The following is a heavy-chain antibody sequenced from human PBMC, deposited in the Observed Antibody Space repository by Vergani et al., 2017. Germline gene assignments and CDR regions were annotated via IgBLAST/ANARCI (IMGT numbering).Heavy chain of an antibody. J-gene: IGHJ6*02. Sequence: EVQLVESGGGLVQPGGSLRLSCAASGFTFSSYWMSWVRQAPGKGLEWVGNIKQDGSEKDYVDSVKGRFTISRDNAKNAQYLQMKSLRAEDTAVYYCASGGWSSTSCYADYYYGMDVWGQGTTVTGSS. D-gene: IGHD2-2*01. V-gene: IGHV3-7*02. CDR1: GFTFSSYW. CDR2: IKQDGSEK. CDR3: ASGGWSSTSCYADYYYGMDV.